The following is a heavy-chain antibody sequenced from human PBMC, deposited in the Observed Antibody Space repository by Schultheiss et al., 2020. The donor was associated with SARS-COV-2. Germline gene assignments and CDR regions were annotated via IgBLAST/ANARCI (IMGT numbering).Heavy chain of an antibody. CDR3: AKGDYSSSSWRYYGMDV. Sequence: GGSLRLSCAASGFTFSGSAMHWVRQASGKGLEWVGRIRSKANSYATAYAASVKGRFTISRDNPKNTLYLQMNSLRAEDTAVYYCAKGDYSSSSWRYYGMDVWGQGTTVTVSS. CDR1: GFTFSGSA. CDR2: IRSKANSYAT. V-gene: IGHV3-73*01. J-gene: IGHJ6*02. D-gene: IGHD6-6*01.